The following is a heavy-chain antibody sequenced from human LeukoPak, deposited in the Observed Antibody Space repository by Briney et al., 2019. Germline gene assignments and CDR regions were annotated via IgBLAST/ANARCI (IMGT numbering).Heavy chain of an antibody. J-gene: IGHJ5*02. D-gene: IGHD2-2*01. CDR2: IYHSGST. Sequence: SETLSLTCTVSGGSISSGYYWGWIRQPPGKGLEWIGSIYHSGSTYYNPSLKSRVTISVDTSKNQFSLKLSSVTAADTAVYYCASLDIVVVPAAIGWFDPWGQGTLVTVSS. V-gene: IGHV4-38-2*02. CDR3: ASLDIVVVPAAIGWFDP. CDR1: GGSISSGYY.